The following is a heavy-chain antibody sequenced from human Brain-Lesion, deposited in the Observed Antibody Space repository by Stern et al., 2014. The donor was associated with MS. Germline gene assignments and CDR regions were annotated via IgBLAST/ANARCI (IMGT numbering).Heavy chain of an antibody. D-gene: IGHD5-18*01. J-gene: IGHJ4*02. Sequence: EVQLVESGGGLIQPGGSLRLSCAASGFSVSTNFMSWVRQAPGKGLEGVSLMYSRGGTNYADSVKGRFTISRDSSKNPLYLQMSDLRAEDTAVYYCARKTDTAVGGDYWGPGTLVTVSS. CDR2: MYSRGGT. CDR1: GFSVSTNF. CDR3: ARKTDTAVGGDY. V-gene: IGHV3-53*01.